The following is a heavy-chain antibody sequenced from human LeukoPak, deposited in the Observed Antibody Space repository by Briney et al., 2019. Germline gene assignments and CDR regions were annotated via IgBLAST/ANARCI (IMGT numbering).Heavy chain of an antibody. CDR1: GFTFSSYD. Sequence: GGSLRLSCAASGFTFSSYDIHWVRQAPGKGLEWVAFIRYDGSNKYYADSVRGRFTISRDNSKNTLYLQMNSLRAEDTAVYYCAKVGYCSGGSCYWGQGTLVTVSS. CDR2: IRYDGSNK. V-gene: IGHV3-30*02. CDR3: AKVGYCSGGSCY. D-gene: IGHD2-15*01. J-gene: IGHJ4*02.